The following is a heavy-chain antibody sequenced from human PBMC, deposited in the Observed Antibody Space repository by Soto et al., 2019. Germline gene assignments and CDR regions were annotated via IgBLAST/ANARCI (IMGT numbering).Heavy chain of an antibody. Sequence: PGGSLRLSCAASGLTFSSYGMNWVRQAPGKGLEWISYITTSSFTIKYADSVMGRFTISRDNAKNSLYLQMNSLRVEDTALYYCARGLYVHSSGWFFDYWGQGSLVTVS. D-gene: IGHD6-19*01. J-gene: IGHJ4*02. CDR2: ITTSSFTI. CDR1: GLTFSSYG. CDR3: ARGLYVHSSGWFFDY. V-gene: IGHV3-48*01.